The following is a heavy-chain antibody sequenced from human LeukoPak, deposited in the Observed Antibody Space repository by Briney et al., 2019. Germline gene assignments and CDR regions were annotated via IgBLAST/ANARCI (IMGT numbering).Heavy chain of an antibody. Sequence: PSETLSLTCAVYGGSFSGYYWSWIRQPPGKGLEWIGEINHSGSTNYNPSLKSRVTISVDTSKNQFSLKLSSVTAADTAVYYCARGGKAAAGIYGYWGQGTLVTVSS. CDR1: GGSFSGYY. CDR3: ARGGKAAAGIYGY. V-gene: IGHV4-34*01. D-gene: IGHD6-13*01. J-gene: IGHJ4*02. CDR2: INHSGST.